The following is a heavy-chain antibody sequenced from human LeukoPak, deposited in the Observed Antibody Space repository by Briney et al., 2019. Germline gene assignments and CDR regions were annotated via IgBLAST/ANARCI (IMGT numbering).Heavy chain of an antibody. J-gene: IGHJ4*02. CDR2: IYYSGST. D-gene: IGHD5-18*01. V-gene: IGHV4-59*01. CDR3: AREGEYSYGGVYFDY. Sequence: PSETLSLTCTVSGGSISSYYWSWIRQPPGKGLEWIGYIYYSGSTNYNPSLKSRVTISVDTSNNQFSLKLSSVTAADTAVYYCAREGEYSYGGVYFDYWGQGTLVTVSS. CDR1: GGSISSYY.